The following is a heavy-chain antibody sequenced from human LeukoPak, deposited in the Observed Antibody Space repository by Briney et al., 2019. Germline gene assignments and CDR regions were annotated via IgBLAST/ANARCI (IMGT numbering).Heavy chain of an antibody. J-gene: IGHJ4*02. CDR2: INPNSGGT. V-gene: IGHV1-2*02. CDR3: FLPHYYGSGSYN. Sequence: ASVKVSCKASGYTFTGYYMHWVRQAPGQGLEWMGWINPNSGGTNYAQKFQGRVTMTRDTSISTAYMELSRLRSDVTAVYYCFLPHYYGSGSYNWGQGTLVTVSS. CDR1: GYTFTGYY. D-gene: IGHD3-10*01.